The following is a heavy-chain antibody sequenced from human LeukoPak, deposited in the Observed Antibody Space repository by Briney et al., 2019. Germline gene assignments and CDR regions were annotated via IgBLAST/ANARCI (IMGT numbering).Heavy chain of an antibody. Sequence: GGSLRLSCAASGFTFSSYAMSWVRQAPGKGPEWVSAISGSGGSTYYADSVKGRFTISRDNSKNTLYLQMDSLRAEDTAVYYCAKRDDYIWGSYRYTEGSYFDYWGQGTLVTVSS. CDR2: ISGSGGST. J-gene: IGHJ4*02. V-gene: IGHV3-23*01. D-gene: IGHD3-16*02. CDR3: AKRDDYIWGSYRYTEGSYFDY. CDR1: GFTFSSYA.